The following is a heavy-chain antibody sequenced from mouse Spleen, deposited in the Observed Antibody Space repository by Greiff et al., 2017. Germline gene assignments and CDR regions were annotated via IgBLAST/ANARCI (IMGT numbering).Heavy chain of an antibody. CDR3: ARDRPGNYDY. J-gene: IGHJ2*01. CDR2: ISYDGSN. V-gene: IGHV3-6*01. D-gene: IGHD2-1*01. Sequence: EVKVEESGPGLVKPSQSLSLTCSVTGYSITSGYYWNWIRQFPGNKLEWMGYISYDGSNNYNPSLKNRISITRDTSKNQFFLKLNSVTTEDTATYYCARDRPGNYDYWGQGTTLTVSS. CDR1: GYSITSGYY.